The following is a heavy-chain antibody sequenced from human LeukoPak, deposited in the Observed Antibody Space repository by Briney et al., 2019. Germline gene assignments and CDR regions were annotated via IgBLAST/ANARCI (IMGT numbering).Heavy chain of an antibody. V-gene: IGHV1-58*02. D-gene: IGHD3-3*01. Sequence: ASVKVSCKASGFTFTSSAMQWVRQARGQRLEWIGWIVVGSGNTNYAQKFQERVTITRDMSTSTAYMELSSLRSEDTAVYYCAADTLGNYDFWADAFDIWGQGTMVTVSS. CDR3: AADTLGNYDFWADAFDI. CDR2: IVVGSGNT. CDR1: GFTFTSSA. J-gene: IGHJ3*02.